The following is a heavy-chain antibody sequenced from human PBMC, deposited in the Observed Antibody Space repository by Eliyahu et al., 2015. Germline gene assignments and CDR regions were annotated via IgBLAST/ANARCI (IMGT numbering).Heavy chain of an antibody. V-gene: IGHV3-7*01. Sequence: EVQLVESGGGLIQPGGSLRLSCXASGXTFSRYYMNWVRQAPGKGXEWVANINEDGSEKSYVDXVKGRFTVSRDNAKNSLFLQMNSLRAEDTAVYYCTRGSLRDLPDYWGQGTLVTVSS. CDR3: TRGSLRDLPDY. CDR1: GXTFSRYY. J-gene: IGHJ4*02. CDR2: INEDGSEK.